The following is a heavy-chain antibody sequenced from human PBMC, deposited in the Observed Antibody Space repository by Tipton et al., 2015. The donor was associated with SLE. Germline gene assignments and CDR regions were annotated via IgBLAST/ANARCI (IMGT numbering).Heavy chain of an antibody. CDR1: GYSISSGYY. J-gene: IGHJ3*01. CDR3: ARGRVTTVTAG. Sequence: LRLSCAVSGYSISSGYYWSWIRQPAGKGLEWIGHIYTSGSTNYNPSLKSRVTISVDTSKNQFSLKLSSVTAADTAVYYCARGRVTTVTAGGGQGTMVTVSS. CDR2: IYTSGST. D-gene: IGHD4-17*01. V-gene: IGHV4-61*09.